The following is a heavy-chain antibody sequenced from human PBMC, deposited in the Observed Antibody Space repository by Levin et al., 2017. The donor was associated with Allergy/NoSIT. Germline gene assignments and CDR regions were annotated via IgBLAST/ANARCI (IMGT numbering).Heavy chain of an antibody. CDR1: GGSISSSSYY. D-gene: IGHD1-7*01. CDR3: ARGITGTTFFDY. Sequence: SQTLSLTCTVSGGSISSSSYYWGWIRQPPGKGLEWIGSIYYSGSTYYNPSLKSRVTISVDTSKNQFSLKLSSVTAADTAVYYCARGITGTTFFDYWGQGTLVTVSS. V-gene: IGHV4-39*07. J-gene: IGHJ4*02. CDR2: IYYSGST.